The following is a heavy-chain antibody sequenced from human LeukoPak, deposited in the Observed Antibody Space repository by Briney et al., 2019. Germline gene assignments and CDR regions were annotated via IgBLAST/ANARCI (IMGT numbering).Heavy chain of an antibody. CDR1: GLTFNNFA. J-gene: IGHJ6*03. Sequence: PGGSLRLSCAASGLTFNNFAFFWVRQAPGKGLEWVSDISGSGMSTYYADSVKGRFTISRDNSKNSLFLEMNSPRVEDTATYYCAKNLFKDFEGSAFFSIMDVWGKGTTVTVSS. V-gene: IGHV3-23*01. CDR2: ISGSGMST. D-gene: IGHD6-19*01. CDR3: AKNLFKDFEGSAFFSIMDV.